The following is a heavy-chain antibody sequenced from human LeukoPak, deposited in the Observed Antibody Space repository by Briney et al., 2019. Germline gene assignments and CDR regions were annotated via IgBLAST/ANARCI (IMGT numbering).Heavy chain of an antibody. CDR1: GFTVSGNY. V-gene: IGHV3-66*01. J-gene: IGHJ6*02. D-gene: IGHD5-24*01. CDR3: ASRDKGYYYGMDV. CDR2: LYSGGST. Sequence: GGSLRLSCAASGFTVSGNYMGWVRQPPGKGLEWVSLLYSGGSTYYADSVKGRFSISRDNSKNTLYLQMNSLRAEDTAVYYCASRDKGYYYGMDVWGQGTTVTVSS.